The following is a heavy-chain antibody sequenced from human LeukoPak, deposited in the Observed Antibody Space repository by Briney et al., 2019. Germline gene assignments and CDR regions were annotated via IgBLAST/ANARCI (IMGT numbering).Heavy chain of an antibody. Sequence: SETLSLTCTVSGGSISSSSYYWGWIRQPPGKGLGWIGSIYYSGSTHYNPSLKSRVTISVDTSKNQFSLKLSSVTAADTAVYYCARQRLAVAGTWYFDLWGRGTLVTVSS. CDR1: GGSISSSSYY. CDR3: ARQRLAVAGTWYFDL. V-gene: IGHV4-39*01. CDR2: IYYSGST. D-gene: IGHD6-19*01. J-gene: IGHJ2*01.